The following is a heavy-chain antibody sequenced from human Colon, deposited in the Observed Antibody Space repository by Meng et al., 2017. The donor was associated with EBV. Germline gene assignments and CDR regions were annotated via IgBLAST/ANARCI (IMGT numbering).Heavy chain of an antibody. CDR1: VGSISSFYW. CDR3: ARGGYYSFDY. Sequence: VSLQESGPGVGKPSDTLSLDCAVSVGSISSFYWWTWGRQSPGKGLEWIGEIYHSGSTNYNPSLKSRVIISVDKSKNQFSLKLTSVTAADTAVYYCARGGYYSFDYWGQRTLVTVSS. CDR2: IYHSGST. J-gene: IGHJ4*02. D-gene: IGHD5-18*01. V-gene: IGHV4-4*02.